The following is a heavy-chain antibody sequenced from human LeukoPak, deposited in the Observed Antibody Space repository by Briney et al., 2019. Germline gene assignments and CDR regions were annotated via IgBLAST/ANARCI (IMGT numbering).Heavy chain of an antibody. V-gene: IGHV3-23*01. CDR2: ISGSGGST. Sequence: GGSLRLSCAASGFTFSSYEVNWVRQAPGKGLEWVSAISGSGGSTYYADSVKGRFTISRGNSKNTLYLQMNSLRAEDTAVYYCAKRARKGAIDYWGQGTLVTVSS. J-gene: IGHJ4*02. CDR1: GFTFSSYE. D-gene: IGHD1-26*01. CDR3: AKRARKGAIDY.